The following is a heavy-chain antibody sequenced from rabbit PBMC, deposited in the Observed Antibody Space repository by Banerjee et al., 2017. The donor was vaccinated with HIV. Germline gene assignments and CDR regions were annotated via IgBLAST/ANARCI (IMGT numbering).Heavy chain of an antibody. CDR2: IYAGSSGST. CDR3: ARERYAGYDGYYGMDL. Sequence: QSLEESGGDLVKPGASLTLTCTASGFSFSSSYYMCWVRQAPGKGLEWIACIYAGSSGSTYYASWAKGRFTISKTSSTTVTLQMTSLTAADTATYFCARERYAGYDGYYGMDLWGPGTLVTVS. CDR1: GFSFSSSYY. V-gene: IGHV1S40*01. J-gene: IGHJ6*01. D-gene: IGHD7-1*01.